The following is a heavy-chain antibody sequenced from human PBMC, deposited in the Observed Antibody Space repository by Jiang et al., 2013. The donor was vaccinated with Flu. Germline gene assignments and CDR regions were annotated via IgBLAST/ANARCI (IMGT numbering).Heavy chain of an antibody. CDR1: GYTFTSYD. Sequence: QSGAEVKKPGASVKVSCKASGYTFTSYDINWVRQATGQGLEWMGWMNPNSGNTGYAQKFQGRVTMTRNTSISTAYMELSSLRSEDTAVYYCARGSKLRYSGSYRVDYWGQGTLVTVSS. D-gene: IGHD1-26*01. CDR2: MNPNSGNT. V-gene: IGHV1-8*01. CDR3: ARGSKLRYSGSYRVDY. J-gene: IGHJ4*02.